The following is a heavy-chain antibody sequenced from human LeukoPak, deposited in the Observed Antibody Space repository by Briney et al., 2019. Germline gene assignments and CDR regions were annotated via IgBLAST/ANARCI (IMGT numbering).Heavy chain of an antibody. Sequence: GGSLRLSCAASGFTFSSYSMNWVRQAPGKGLEWVSGSSSIGGRTYYADSVKGRFTVTRDNSRDTLHLQMNSLRAEDPGVYYCAKDDAWGRFYHWGQGTLVTVSS. CDR2: SSSIGGRT. CDR3: AKDDAWGRFYH. D-gene: IGHD3-16*01. V-gene: IGHV3-23*01. CDR1: GFTFSSYS. J-gene: IGHJ1*01.